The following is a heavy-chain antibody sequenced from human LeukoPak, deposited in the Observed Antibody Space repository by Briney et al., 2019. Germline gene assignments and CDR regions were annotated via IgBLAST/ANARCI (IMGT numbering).Heavy chain of an antibody. CDR1: GGSISSYY. CDR2: IYTSGST. Sequence: SETLSLTCTVSGGSISSYYWSWIRQPAGKGLEWIGRIYTSGSTNYNPSLKSRLTMSVDTSKNQFSLNLTSVTAADTAVYYCARKALPGNWFDPWGQGTLVTVSS. J-gene: IGHJ5*02. V-gene: IGHV4-4*07. CDR3: ARKALPGNWFDP.